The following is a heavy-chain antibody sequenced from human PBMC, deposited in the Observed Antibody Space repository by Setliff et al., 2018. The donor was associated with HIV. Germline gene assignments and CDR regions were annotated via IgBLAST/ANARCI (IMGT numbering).Heavy chain of an antibody. CDR3: VNPSGAMGDFDS. V-gene: IGHV4-61*02. J-gene: IGHJ4*02. Sequence: TLSLTCTVSGGSIDSGSYYWSWIRQPAGKGLEWIGRIYATGSTNYNPSLKSRVTISVDTSKNQFSLQLTSMTPADTAVYYCVNPSGAMGDFDSWGQGTLVTVSS. D-gene: IGHD3-16*01. CDR1: GGSIDSGSYY. CDR2: IYATGST.